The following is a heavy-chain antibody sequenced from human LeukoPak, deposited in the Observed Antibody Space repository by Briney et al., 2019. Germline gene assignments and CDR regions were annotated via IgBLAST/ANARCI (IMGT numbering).Heavy chain of an antibody. CDR2: IYSGGST. Sequence: GGSLRLSCAASGFTVSSNYMSWVRQAPGKGLEWVSVIYSGGSTNYADSVKGRFTISRDNPKNTLYLQMNSLRAEDTAVYYCARSDVLDAFDIWGQGTMVTVSS. V-gene: IGHV3-53*01. D-gene: IGHD3-10*01. CDR1: GFTVSSNY. J-gene: IGHJ3*02. CDR3: ARSDVLDAFDI.